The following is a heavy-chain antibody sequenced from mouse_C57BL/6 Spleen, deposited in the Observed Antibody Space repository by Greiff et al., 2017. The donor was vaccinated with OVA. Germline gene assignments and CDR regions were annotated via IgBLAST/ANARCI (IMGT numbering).Heavy chain of an antibody. CDR3: ARLGSGAMDY. D-gene: IGHD3-3*01. CDR1: GYAFTNYL. CDR2: INPGSGGT. Sequence: VKLMESGAELVRPGTSVKVSCKASGYAFTNYLIEWVKQRPGQGLEWIGVINPGSGGTNYNEKFKGKATLTADKSSSTAYMQLSSLTSEDSAVYFCARLGSGAMDYWGQGTSVTVSS. J-gene: IGHJ4*01. V-gene: IGHV1-54*01.